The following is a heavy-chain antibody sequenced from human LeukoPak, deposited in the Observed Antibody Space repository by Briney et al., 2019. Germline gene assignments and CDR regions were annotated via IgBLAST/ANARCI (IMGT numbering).Heavy chain of an antibody. J-gene: IGHJ4*02. CDR1: GYTFTGYY. V-gene: IGHV1-2*02. CDR3: ARDPFGYCSSTSCYGFDY. D-gene: IGHD2-2*01. Sequence: ASVKVSCKASGYTFTGYYMHWVRQAPGQGLEWMGWINPNSGGTNYAQKFQGRVTMTRGTSISTAYMELSRLRSDDTAVYYCARDPFGYCSSTSCYGFDYWGQGTLVTVSS. CDR2: INPNSGGT.